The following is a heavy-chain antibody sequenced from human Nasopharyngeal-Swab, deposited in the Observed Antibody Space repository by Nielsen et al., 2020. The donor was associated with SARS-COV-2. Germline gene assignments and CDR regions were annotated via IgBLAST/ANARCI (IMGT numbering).Heavy chain of an antibody. CDR2: VHRSGTT. D-gene: IGHD2-21*02. J-gene: IGHJ5*02. Sequence: VRQAPGKGLEWIGEVHRSGTTNCNPTLKSRVTISVDKSKNNFSLKLNSVTAADTALYYCARGGDWRFDPWGQGTRVTVSS. V-gene: IGHV4-4*02. CDR3: ARGGDWRFDP.